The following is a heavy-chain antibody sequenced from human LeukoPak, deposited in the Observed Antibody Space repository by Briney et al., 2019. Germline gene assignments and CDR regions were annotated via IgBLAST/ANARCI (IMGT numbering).Heavy chain of an antibody. CDR3: ARDYGDYNSYDP. V-gene: IGHV4-4*07. J-gene: IGHJ5*02. Sequence: SETLSLTCTVSGGSISSYYWSWIRQPAGKGLEWIGRIYTSGSTNYNPSLKSRVTTSVDASKNQFSLKLSSVTAADTAVYYCARDYGDYNSYDPWGQGTLVTVSS. D-gene: IGHD4-17*01. CDR2: IYTSGST. CDR1: GGSISSYY.